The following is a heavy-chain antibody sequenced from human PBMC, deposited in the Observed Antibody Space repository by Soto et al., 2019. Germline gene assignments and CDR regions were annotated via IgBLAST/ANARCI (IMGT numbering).Heavy chain of an antibody. Sequence: QVQLVQSGAEVKKPGASVKVSCKASGYTFTSYGISWVRQAPGQGLEWMGWISAYNGNTNYAQKLQGRVTMTTDTSTSTAYMELRSLRSDETAVYYCARDYYGSGSIYHDAFDIWGQGTMVTVSS. D-gene: IGHD3-10*01. J-gene: IGHJ3*02. CDR2: ISAYNGNT. V-gene: IGHV1-18*01. CDR3: ARDYYGSGSIYHDAFDI. CDR1: GYTFTSYG.